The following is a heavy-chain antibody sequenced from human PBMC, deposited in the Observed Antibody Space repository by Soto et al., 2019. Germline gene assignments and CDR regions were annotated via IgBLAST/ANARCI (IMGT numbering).Heavy chain of an antibody. CDR3: ARDAYCSSTSCYYFDY. J-gene: IGHJ4*02. Sequence: GGSLRLSCAASGFTFSSYAMHWVRQAPGKGLEWVAVISYDGSNKYYADSVKGRFTISRDNSKNTLYLQMNSLRAEDTAVYYCARDAYCSSTSCYYFDYRGQGTLVTVSS. CDR2: ISYDGSNK. CDR1: GFTFSSYA. V-gene: IGHV3-30-3*01. D-gene: IGHD2-2*01.